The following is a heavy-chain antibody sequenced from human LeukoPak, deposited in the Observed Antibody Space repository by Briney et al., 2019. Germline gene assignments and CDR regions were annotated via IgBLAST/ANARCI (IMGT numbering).Heavy chain of an antibody. Sequence: SVKVSCKASGGTFSSYAISWVRQAPGQGLEWMGRIIPIFGTANYAQKFQGRVTITTDESTSIAYMELSSLRSEDTAVYYCARGDGYCSGGSCYSFAPPDYCGQGTLVTVSS. CDR1: GGTFSSYA. CDR3: ARGDGYCSGGSCYSFAPPDY. CDR2: IIPIFGTA. V-gene: IGHV1-69*05. J-gene: IGHJ4*02. D-gene: IGHD2-15*01.